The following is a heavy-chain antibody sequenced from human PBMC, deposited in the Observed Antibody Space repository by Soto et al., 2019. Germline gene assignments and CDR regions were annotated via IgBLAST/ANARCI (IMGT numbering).Heavy chain of an antibody. CDR3: ARAMYSSSWYLRYYFDY. CDR2: IYYSGST. D-gene: IGHD6-13*01. V-gene: IGHV4-59*01. J-gene: IGHJ4*02. CDR1: GGSISSYY. Sequence: QVQLQESGPGLVKPSETLSLTCTVSGGSISSYYWSWIRQPPGKGLEWIGYIYYSGSTNYNPSLKSRVTISVDTSKNQFSLKLSSVTAADTPVYYCARAMYSSSWYLRYYFDYWGQGTLVTVSS.